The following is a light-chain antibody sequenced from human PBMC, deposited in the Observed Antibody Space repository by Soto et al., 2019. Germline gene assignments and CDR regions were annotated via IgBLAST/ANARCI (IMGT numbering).Light chain of an antibody. CDR3: SSYTSTNTLV. J-gene: IGLJ2*01. Sequence: QSVLTQPASVSGSPGQSITISCTGSSSDVGGYNSVSWYQQHPDKAPQLMIFDVSNRPSGISDRFSGSKSGNTSSLTISGLQAEDEADYYCSSYTSTNTLVFGGGTMLTVL. V-gene: IGLV2-14*03. CDR2: DVS. CDR1: SSDVGGYNS.